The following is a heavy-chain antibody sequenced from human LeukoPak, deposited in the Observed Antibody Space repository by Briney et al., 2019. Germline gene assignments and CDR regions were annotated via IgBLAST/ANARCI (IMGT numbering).Heavy chain of an antibody. D-gene: IGHD6-6*01. CDR1: GGTFSSYA. CDR2: IIPIFGTA. Sequence: GASVKVSCKASGGTFSSYAISWVRQAPGQGLEWMGGIIPIFGTANYAQKFQGRVTITADESTSTAYMELSSLRSEDTAVYYCARAVGGIAARPREDAFDIWGQGTMVTVSS. CDR3: ARAVGGIAARPREDAFDI. J-gene: IGHJ3*02. V-gene: IGHV1-69*13.